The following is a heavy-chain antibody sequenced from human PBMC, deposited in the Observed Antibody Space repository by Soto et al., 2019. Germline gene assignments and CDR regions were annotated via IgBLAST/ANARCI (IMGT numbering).Heavy chain of an antibody. V-gene: IGHV3-7*03. CDR1: GFTFSTYW. CDR3: ARGRYGLDV. CDR2: IKQDGSEK. Sequence: GGSLRLSCAASGFTFSTYWMSWVRQAPGKGLEWVANIKQDGSEKYYVDSVKGRFTIFRDDAKNSLYLQMNSLRADDTAVFYCARGRYGLDVWGQGTTVTVSS. J-gene: IGHJ6*02.